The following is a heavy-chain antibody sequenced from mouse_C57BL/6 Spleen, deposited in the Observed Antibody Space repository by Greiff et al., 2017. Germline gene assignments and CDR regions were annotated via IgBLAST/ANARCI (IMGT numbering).Heavy chain of an antibody. CDR2: SRNKANDYTT. Sequence: EVKLMESGGGLVQSGRSLRLSCATSGFTFSDFYMEWVRQAPGKGLEWIAASRNKANDYTTEYSASVKGRFIVSRDTSQSILYLQMNALRAEDTAIFYCARDGVYSNYYAMDYWGQGTSVTVSS. D-gene: IGHD2-5*01. CDR3: ARDGVYSNYYAMDY. V-gene: IGHV7-1*01. J-gene: IGHJ4*01. CDR1: GFTFSDFY.